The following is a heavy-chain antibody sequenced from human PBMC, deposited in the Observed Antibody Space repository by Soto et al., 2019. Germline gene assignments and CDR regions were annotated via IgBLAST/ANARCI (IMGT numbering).Heavy chain of an antibody. CDR3: AKGSYSQIPTSSGWKTGYFDY. CDR1: GFTFSSYA. CDR2: ISGSGGST. D-gene: IGHD6-19*01. Sequence: GGSLRLSCAASGFTFSSYAMSWVRQAPGKGLEWVSAISGSGGSTYYADSVKGRFTISRDNSKNTLYLQMNSLRAEDTAVYYCAKGSYSQIPTSSGWKTGYFDYWGQGTLVTVSS. J-gene: IGHJ4*02. V-gene: IGHV3-23*01.